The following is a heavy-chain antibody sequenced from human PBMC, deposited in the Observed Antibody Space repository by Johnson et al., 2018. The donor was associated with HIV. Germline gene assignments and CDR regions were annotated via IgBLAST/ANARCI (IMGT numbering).Heavy chain of an antibody. CDR1: GFTFSSYA. V-gene: IGHV3-23*04. CDR3: AKDYYYESSGYFLTCAFDI. CDR2: ISGSGGST. J-gene: IGHJ3*02. Sequence: VQLVESGGGLVQPGGSLRLSCAASGFTFSSYAMSWVRQVPGKGLEWVSAISGSGGSTYYADSVKGRFTISRDNSKNTLYLQMNSLRAEDTAVYYCAKDYYYESSGYFLTCAFDIWGQGTMVTVSS. D-gene: IGHD3-22*01.